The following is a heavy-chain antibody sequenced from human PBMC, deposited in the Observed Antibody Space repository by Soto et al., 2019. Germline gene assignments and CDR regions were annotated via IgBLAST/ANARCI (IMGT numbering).Heavy chain of an antibody. V-gene: IGHV3-15*01. J-gene: IGHJ6*01. CDR1: CVAITSAD. CDR2: IKSKTNGGTT. D-gene: IGHD3-3*01. Sequence: SIVLSVRAYCVAITSADMRGGGQANGKWLEWVGRIKSKTNGGTTDYAAPVIGRFTSSRDESKNTLYLQMNSLKTDYTAVYCCTTYDRSKRGWGQGPRVIFAS. CDR3: TTYDRSKRG.